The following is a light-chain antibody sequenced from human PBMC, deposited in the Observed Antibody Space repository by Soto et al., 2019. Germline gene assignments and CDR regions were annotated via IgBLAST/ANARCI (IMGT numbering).Light chain of an antibody. CDR1: ESVTNY. Sequence: EIVLTQSPVTLSLSPGERGTLSCRASESVTNYLAWYQQKPGQAPRLLVYDVSNRATGIPARFSGGGSGTDFTLTISNLEPEDFAVYYCQQRSDWPWTFGQGTKVDIK. V-gene: IGKV3-11*01. CDR2: DVS. CDR3: QQRSDWPWT. J-gene: IGKJ1*01.